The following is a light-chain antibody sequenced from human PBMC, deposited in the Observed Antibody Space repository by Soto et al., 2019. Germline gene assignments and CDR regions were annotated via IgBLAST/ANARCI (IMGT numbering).Light chain of an antibody. CDR1: SSDVGGYNY. CDR2: EVT. Sequence: QSALTQPPSASGSLGQSVTISCTGTSSDVGGYNYVSWHQQHPGKAPKVMIYEVTKRPPGVPDRFSGSKSGDTASLTVSGLHAEAEADYSCSSFAGGAPPLLLGGGTNLTVL. V-gene: IGLV2-8*01. J-gene: IGLJ2*01. CDR3: SSFAGGAPPLL.